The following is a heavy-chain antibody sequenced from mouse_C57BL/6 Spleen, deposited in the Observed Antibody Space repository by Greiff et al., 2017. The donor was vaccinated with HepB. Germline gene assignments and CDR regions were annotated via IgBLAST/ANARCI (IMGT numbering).Heavy chain of an antibody. Sequence: QVQLKESGAELVRPGASVTLSCKASGYTFTDYDMHWVKQTPVHGLEWIGAIDPETGGTAYNQKFKGKAILTADKSSSTAYMELRSLTSEDSAGYYCTLSYYSKNFYFDYWGQGTTLTVSS. CDR2: IDPETGGT. CDR3: TLSYYSKNFYFDY. CDR1: GYTFTDYD. J-gene: IGHJ2*01. D-gene: IGHD2-5*01. V-gene: IGHV1-15*01.